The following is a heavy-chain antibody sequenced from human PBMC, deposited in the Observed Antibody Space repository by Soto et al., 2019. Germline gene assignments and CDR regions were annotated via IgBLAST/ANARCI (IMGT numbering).Heavy chain of an antibody. V-gene: IGHV3-74*03. CDR2: IKTDGSET. CDR3: ARDGEGF. Sequence: EVQLVESGGGLVQPGGSLRLSCAASGFTFSSHWMHWVRRVPGRGLVWVSRIKTDGSETTYVDSVRGRFTVSRDNAKNTLYLQMNSLRAEDTAVYYCARDGEGFWGQGTLVTVSS. D-gene: IGHD2-21*01. CDR1: GFTFSSHW. J-gene: IGHJ4*02.